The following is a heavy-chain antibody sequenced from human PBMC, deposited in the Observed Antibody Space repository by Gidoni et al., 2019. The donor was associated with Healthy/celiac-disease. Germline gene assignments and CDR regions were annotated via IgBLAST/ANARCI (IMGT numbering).Heavy chain of an antibody. CDR3: ARGFMGATGPYYFDY. Sequence: EVQLVESGGGLVKPGGSLRLSCAASGFTFSSYSMNWVRQAPGKGLEWVSSISSSSSYIYYADSVKGRFTISRDNAKNSLYLQMNSLRAEDTAVYYCARGFMGATGPYYFDYWGQGTLVTVSS. J-gene: IGHJ4*02. D-gene: IGHD1-26*01. CDR2: ISSSSSYI. CDR1: GFTFSSYS. V-gene: IGHV3-21*01.